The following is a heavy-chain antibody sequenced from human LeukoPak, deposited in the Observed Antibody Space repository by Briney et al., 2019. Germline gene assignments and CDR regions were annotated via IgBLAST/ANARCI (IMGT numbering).Heavy chain of an antibody. CDR1: GYTFTGYY. CDR2: INPNSGGT. CDR3: ARDLYRRLTYSDFWSGSYEAFYV. V-gene: IGHV1-2*02. J-gene: IGHJ3*01. D-gene: IGHD3-3*01. Sequence: ASVKVSCKASGYTFTGYYMHWVRQAPGQGLEWMGWINPNSGGTNYAQKFQGRVTMTRDTSISTAYMELSRLRSDDTAVYYCARDLYRRLTYSDFWSGSYEAFYVMCQGAMMAVAS.